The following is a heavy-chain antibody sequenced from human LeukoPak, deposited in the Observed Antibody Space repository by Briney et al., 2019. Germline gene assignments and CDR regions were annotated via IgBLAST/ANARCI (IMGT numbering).Heavy chain of an antibody. Sequence: GGSLRLSCTASGFTFGDYAMSWVRQAPGKGLEWVGFIRSKAYGGTTEYAASVKGRFTISRDDSKSIAYLQMNSLKTEDTAVYYCTRDKVVVVPAATDYYYYYMDVWGKGTTVTVSS. CDR2: IRSKAYGGTT. V-gene: IGHV3-49*04. D-gene: IGHD2-2*01. J-gene: IGHJ6*03. CDR1: GFTFGDYA. CDR3: TRDKVVVVPAATDYYYYYMDV.